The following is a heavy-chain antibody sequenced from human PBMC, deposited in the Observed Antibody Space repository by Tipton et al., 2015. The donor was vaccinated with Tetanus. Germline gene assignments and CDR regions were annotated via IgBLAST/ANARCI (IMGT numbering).Heavy chain of an antibody. J-gene: IGHJ4*02. CDR1: GFSFSDYY. Sequence: QVQLVQSGGGLVKPGGSLRLSCAASGFSFSDYYLSWIRQAPGKGLEWVSYITGSGTIIHYADSVKGRFTVSRDNAKNSLYLQMNGLRVDDTAVYYCARDIDMPGTTLYFDYWGQGALVTVSS. D-gene: IGHD1-1*01. CDR3: ARDIDMPGTTLYFDY. V-gene: IGHV3-11*01. CDR2: ITGSGTII.